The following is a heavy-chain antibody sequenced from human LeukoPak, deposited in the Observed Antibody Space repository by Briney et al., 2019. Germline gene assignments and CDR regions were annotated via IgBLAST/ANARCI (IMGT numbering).Heavy chain of an antibody. CDR2: ISSSSSTI. J-gene: IGHJ4*02. Sequence: GRSLRLSCAASGFTFSSYSMNWVRQAPGKGLEWVSYISSSSSTIYYADSVKGRFTISRDSAKNSLYLQMNSLRAEDTAVYYCATQVNTYYYDSSGPFDYWGQGTLVTVSS. D-gene: IGHD3-22*01. CDR3: ATQVNTYYYDSSGPFDY. V-gene: IGHV3-48*01. CDR1: GFTFSSYS.